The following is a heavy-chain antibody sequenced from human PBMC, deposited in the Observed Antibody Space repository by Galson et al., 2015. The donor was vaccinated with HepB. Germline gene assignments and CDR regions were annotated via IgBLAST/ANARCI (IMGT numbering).Heavy chain of an antibody. CDR3: AKDLGAGYCSSTSCYTDY. CDR2: ISYDGSNK. Sequence: SLRLCCAASGFTFSSYGMHWVRQAPGKGLEWVAVISYDGSNKYYADSVKGRFTISRDNSKNTLYLQMNSLRAEDTAVYYCAKDLGAGYCSSTSCYTDYWGQGTLVTVSS. V-gene: IGHV3-30*18. D-gene: IGHD2-2*02. CDR1: GFTFSSYG. J-gene: IGHJ4*02.